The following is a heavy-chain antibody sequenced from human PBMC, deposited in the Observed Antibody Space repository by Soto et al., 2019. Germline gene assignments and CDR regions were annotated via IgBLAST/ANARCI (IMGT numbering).Heavy chain of an antibody. Sequence: QITLKESGPTLVKPTQPLTLTCTFSGFSLSSPRMALVWIRQPPGKALEWLALTYWDDDKRYGLILKSRRTITKDTSKNQVVLTMSNMAPVDTARYYCAHIVVAGLGYYFDYWGQGTLVTVSS. CDR3: AHIVVAGLGYYFDY. D-gene: IGHD6-19*01. V-gene: IGHV2-5*05. CDR2: TYWDDDK. CDR1: GFSLSSPRMA. J-gene: IGHJ4*02.